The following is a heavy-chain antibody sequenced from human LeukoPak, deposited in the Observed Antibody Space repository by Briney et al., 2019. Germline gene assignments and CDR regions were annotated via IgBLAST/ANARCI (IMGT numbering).Heavy chain of an antibody. V-gene: IGHV3-21*01. CDR3: ARDCSSTSCYLFNYYGMDV. Sequence: GGSLRLSCAASGFTLSSYSMNWVRQAPGKGLEWVSSISSSSSYIYYADSVKGRFTISRDNAKNSLYLQMNSLRAEDTAVYYCARDCSSTSCYLFNYYGMDVWGQGTTVTVSS. CDR1: GFTLSSYS. D-gene: IGHD2-2*01. J-gene: IGHJ6*02. CDR2: ISSSSSYI.